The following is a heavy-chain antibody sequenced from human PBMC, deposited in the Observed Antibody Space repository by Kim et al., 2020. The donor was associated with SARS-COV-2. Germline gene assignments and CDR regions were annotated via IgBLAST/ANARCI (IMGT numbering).Heavy chain of an antibody. CDR1: GGSISSGGYY. CDR3: ERGRGGGCCHDFAY. CDR2: IYYSGST. V-gene: IGHV4-31*03. J-gene: IGHJ4*01. Sequence: SETLSLTCTVSGGSISSGGYYWSWIRQHPGMGLEWIGFIYYSGSTYYNPSLKRRVTISVDTTKNQFSLKLSSVTAADAAEYYWERGRGGGCCHDFAYWG. D-gene: IGHD2-21*01.